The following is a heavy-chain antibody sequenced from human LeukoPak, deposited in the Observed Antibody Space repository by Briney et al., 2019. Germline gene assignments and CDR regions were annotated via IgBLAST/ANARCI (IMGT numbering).Heavy chain of an antibody. Sequence: SETLSLTCTVSGGSISSSSYYWGWIRQPPGKGLEWIGSIYYSGSAYYNPSLKSRVTISVDTSKNPFSLKLSSVTAADTAVYYCARHAVVVVAVFVCWFDPWGQGTLVTVSS. V-gene: IGHV4-39*01. CDR3: ARHAVVVVAVFVCWFDP. CDR2: IYYSGSA. CDR1: GGSISSSSYY. J-gene: IGHJ5*02. D-gene: IGHD2-15*01.